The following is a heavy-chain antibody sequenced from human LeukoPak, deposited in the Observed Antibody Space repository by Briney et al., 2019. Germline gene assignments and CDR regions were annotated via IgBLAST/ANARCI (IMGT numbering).Heavy chain of an antibody. D-gene: IGHD4-23*01. CDR2: LSNTGGIT. V-gene: IGHV3-23*01. Sequence: PGGSLRLSCAASGFTFTNFAMSWVRQAPGKGLEWVSSLSNTGGITYYPDSVKGRFTISRDNSKNTVSLQMYSLRAEDTAIYYCLKGGGGEFDYWGQGTLVTVSS. CDR3: LKGGGGEFDY. J-gene: IGHJ4*02. CDR1: GFTFTNFA.